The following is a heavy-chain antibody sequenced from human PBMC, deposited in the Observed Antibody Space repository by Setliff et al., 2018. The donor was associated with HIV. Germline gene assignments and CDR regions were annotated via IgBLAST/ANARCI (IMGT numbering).Heavy chain of an antibody. V-gene: IGHV4-4*07. D-gene: IGHD1-26*01. J-gene: IGHJ5*02. CDR2: IYTSGST. CDR1: GGFISSYY. CDR3: AKEGNSVDNWLDP. Sequence: PSETLSLTCTVSGGFISSYYWNWIRQPAGKGLEWIGRIYTSGSTNYNPSLQSRITMSIDTSQNQFSLKLSSVTAADTAVYYCAKEGNSVDNWLDPWGQGTLVTVS.